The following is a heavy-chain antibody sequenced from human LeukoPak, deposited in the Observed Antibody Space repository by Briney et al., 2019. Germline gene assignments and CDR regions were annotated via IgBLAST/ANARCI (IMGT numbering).Heavy chain of an antibody. CDR1: GGSISNYY. V-gene: IGHV4-59*12. CDR3: ARGGLLGVVVAATNPGIDY. D-gene: IGHD2-15*01. Sequence: SETLSLTCTVSGGSISNYYWSWIRQPPGKGLECMGYIYYSGTTNYNPSLKSRVTISVDTSKNQFSLKLSSVTAADTAVYYCARGGLLGVVVAATNPGIDYWGQGTLVTVSS. CDR2: IYYSGTT. J-gene: IGHJ4*02.